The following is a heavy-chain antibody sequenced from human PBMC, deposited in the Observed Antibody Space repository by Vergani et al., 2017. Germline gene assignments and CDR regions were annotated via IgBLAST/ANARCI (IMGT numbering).Heavy chain of an antibody. CDR1: GGSISRYY. D-gene: IGHD4-17*01. V-gene: IGHV4-59*12. J-gene: IGHJ3*02. Sequence: QVQLQESGPGLVKPSETLSLTCTVSGGSISRYYWSWMRQPPGKGLEWIGYIYPGDSDTRYSPSFQGKVTISADKSISPPYLQWSSLKASDTAMYYCASRPYGDYGAFDIWGQGTMVTVSS. CDR3: ASRPYGDYGAFDI. CDR2: IYPGDSDT.